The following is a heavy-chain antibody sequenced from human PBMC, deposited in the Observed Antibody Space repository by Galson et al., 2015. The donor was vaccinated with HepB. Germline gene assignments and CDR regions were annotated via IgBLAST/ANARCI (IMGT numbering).Heavy chain of an antibody. D-gene: IGHD5-12*01. Sequence: SLRLSCAASGFTFSSYAMSWVRQAPGKGLEWVSAISGSGGSTYYADSVKGRFTISRDNSKSTLYLQMNSLRAEDTAVYYCAKDGDIVATISTSWFDPWGQGTLVTVSS. V-gene: IGHV3-23*01. CDR3: AKDGDIVATISTSWFDP. J-gene: IGHJ5*02. CDR1: GFTFSSYA. CDR2: ISGSGGST.